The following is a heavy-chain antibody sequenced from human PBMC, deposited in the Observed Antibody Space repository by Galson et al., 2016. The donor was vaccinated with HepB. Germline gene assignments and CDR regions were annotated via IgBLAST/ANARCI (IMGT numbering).Heavy chain of an antibody. D-gene: IGHD3-10*01. V-gene: IGHV3-33*08. J-gene: IGHJ6*02. CDR2: IWYDGSNK. CDR1: GFTVSSDY. Sequence: SLRLSCAASGFTVSSDYMSWVRQAPGKGLEWVAVIWYDGSNKYYADSVKGRFTISRDNSKNTLYLQMNSLRAEDTAVYYCARDSRFGFSYYYFYGMDVWGQGTTVTVSS. CDR3: ARDSRFGFSYYYFYGMDV.